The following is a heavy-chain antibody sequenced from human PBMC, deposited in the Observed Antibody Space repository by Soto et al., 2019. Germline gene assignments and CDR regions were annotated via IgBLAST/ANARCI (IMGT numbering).Heavy chain of an antibody. Sequence: SETLSLTCAVSVGSISSSNWWSWVRQPPGKGLEWIGEIYHSGSTNYNPSLKSRVTISVDKSKNQFSLKLSSVTAADTAVYYCAKYGDYDGPFDYWGQGTLVTVSS. CDR2: IYHSGST. CDR1: VGSISSSNW. CDR3: AKYGDYDGPFDY. J-gene: IGHJ4*02. V-gene: IGHV4-4*02. D-gene: IGHD4-17*01.